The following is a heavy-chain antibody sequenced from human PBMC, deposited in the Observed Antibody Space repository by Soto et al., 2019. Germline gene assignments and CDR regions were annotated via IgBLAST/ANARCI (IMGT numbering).Heavy chain of an antibody. CDR2: INPNGGAT. V-gene: IGHV1-2*04. CDR1: GDSFNDYY. J-gene: IGHJ6*03. CDR3: ARESGGATATLDYYYFYMDV. D-gene: IGHD5-12*01. Sequence: QVQLVQSGAEVRKPGASVTVSCRSSGDSFNDYYIHWVRQAPGQGFEWMGWINPNGGATKYAQTFQGWVSMTSHTSIRTVYMQLSRLRSDDTAVYYCARESGGATATLDYYYFYMDVWGTGTTVTVSS.